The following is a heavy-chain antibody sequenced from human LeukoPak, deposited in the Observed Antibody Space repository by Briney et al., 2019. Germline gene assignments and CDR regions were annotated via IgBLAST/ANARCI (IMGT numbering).Heavy chain of an antibody. CDR2: IWYDGSNK. CDR3: ARDREPYGAVRVYGMDV. D-gene: IGHD1-26*01. Sequence: PRGSLRLSCAASGFTFSSYGMHWVRQAPGKGLEWVAIIWYDGSNKYYADSVKGRFTISRDNSKNTLYLQMNSLRAEDTAVYYCARDREPYGAVRVYGMDVWGQGTTVTVSS. V-gene: IGHV3-33*01. CDR1: GFTFSSYG. J-gene: IGHJ6*02.